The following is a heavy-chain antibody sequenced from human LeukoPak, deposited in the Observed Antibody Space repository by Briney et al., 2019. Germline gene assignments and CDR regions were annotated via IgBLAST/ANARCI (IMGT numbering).Heavy chain of an antibody. Sequence: GGSLRLSCAASGFTFSSYAMHWVRQAPGKGLEGVAVISYDGSNKYYADSVKGRFTISRDNSKNTLYLQMNSLRAEDTAVYYCARDRGRIVGAPGYWGQGTLVTVSS. CDR1: GFTFSSYA. CDR3: ARDRGRIVGAPGY. V-gene: IGHV3-30*04. J-gene: IGHJ4*02. D-gene: IGHD1-26*01. CDR2: ISYDGSNK.